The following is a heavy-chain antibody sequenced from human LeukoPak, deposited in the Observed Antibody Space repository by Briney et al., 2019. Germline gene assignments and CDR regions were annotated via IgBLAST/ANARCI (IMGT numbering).Heavy chain of an antibody. J-gene: IGHJ6*02. Sequence: GGSLRLSCAASGFTFSSYGMHWVRQAPGKGLEWVAVISYDGSNKYYADSVKGRFTISRDNSKNTLYLQMNSLRAEDTAVYYCAKCLNCDFWSGYYTLYYYYYGMDVWGQGTTVTVSS. CDR2: ISYDGSNK. V-gene: IGHV3-30*18. CDR3: AKCLNCDFWSGYYTLYYYYYGMDV. CDR1: GFTFSSYG. D-gene: IGHD3-3*01.